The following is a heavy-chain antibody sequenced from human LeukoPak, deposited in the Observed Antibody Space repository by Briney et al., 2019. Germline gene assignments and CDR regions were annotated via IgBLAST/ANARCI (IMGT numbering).Heavy chain of an antibody. CDR1: GYTLINYH. D-gene: IGHD2-8*02. J-gene: IGHJ4*02. CDR3: VREESGGYFDY. CDR2: IYGGAGST. V-gene: IGHV1-46*01. Sequence: ASVKVSCKASGYTLINYHMHWVRQAPGQGREWMGVIYGGAGSTKYAQRFQGRVTMTRDTSTSTVYMELSSLRSEDTAVYHCVREESGGYFDYWGQGTLVTVSS.